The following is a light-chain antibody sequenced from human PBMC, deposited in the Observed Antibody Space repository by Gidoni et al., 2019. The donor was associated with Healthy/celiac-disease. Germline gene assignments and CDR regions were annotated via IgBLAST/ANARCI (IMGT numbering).Light chain of an antibody. CDR1: QSLLHSNGYNY. CDR3: MQALQTWWT. Sequence: DIVMTQSPLSLPVTPGEPASISCRSSQSLLHSNGYNYLDWYLQKPGQSPQLLIYLGSNRASGVPDRFSGSGSGTDFTLKISRVEAEDVGVYYCMQALQTWWTFXQXTKVEIK. J-gene: IGKJ1*01. V-gene: IGKV2-28*01. CDR2: LGS.